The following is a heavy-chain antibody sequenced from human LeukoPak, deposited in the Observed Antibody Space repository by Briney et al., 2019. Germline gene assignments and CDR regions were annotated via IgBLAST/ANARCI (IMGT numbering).Heavy chain of an antibody. CDR3: ARSRHSYDSSGFPHY. Sequence: GGSLRLSCAASGFTFSSYWMHWVRQAPGKGLVWVSRINSDGSSTSYADSVKGRFTISRDNAKNSLYLQMNSLRAEDTALYYCARSRHSYDSSGFPHYWGQGTLVTVSS. CDR1: GFTFSSYW. D-gene: IGHD3-22*01. J-gene: IGHJ4*02. CDR2: INSDGSST. V-gene: IGHV3-74*01.